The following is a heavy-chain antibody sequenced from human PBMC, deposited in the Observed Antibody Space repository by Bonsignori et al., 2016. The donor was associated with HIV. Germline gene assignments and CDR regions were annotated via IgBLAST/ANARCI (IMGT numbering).Heavy chain of an antibody. V-gene: IGHV4-39*07. CDR2: RLYGGS. Sequence: RQGSREGAGVDWEFRLYGGSYYNPSLKSRVTTSVDTSKNQFSLRLTSVTAADTAVYYCARDVPTVTAADYWGQGILVTVSS. CDR3: ARDVPTVTAADY. J-gene: IGHJ4*02. D-gene: IGHD4-11*01.